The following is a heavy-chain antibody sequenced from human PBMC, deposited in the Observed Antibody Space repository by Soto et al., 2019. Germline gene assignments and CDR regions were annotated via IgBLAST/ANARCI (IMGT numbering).Heavy chain of an antibody. J-gene: IGHJ3*02. CDR3: AHLFGDYRWDAFDI. CDR2: ISYDGSNK. V-gene: IGHV3-30*03. CDR1: GFTFSSYG. Sequence: QVQLVESGGGVVQPGRSLRLSCAASGFTFSSYGMHWVRQAPGKGLEWVAVISYDGSNKYYADSVKGRFTISRDNSKNTLYLQMNSLRAEDTAVYYCAHLFGDYRWDAFDIWGQGTMVTVSS. D-gene: IGHD4-17*01.